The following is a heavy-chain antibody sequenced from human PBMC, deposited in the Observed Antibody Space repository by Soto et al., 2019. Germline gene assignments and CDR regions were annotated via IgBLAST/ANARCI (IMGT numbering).Heavy chain of an antibody. D-gene: IGHD1-20*01. J-gene: IGHJ4*02. Sequence: PWGSLRLSCSASGFTFSSYAMHWGRQAPGKGLEWVAVISYDGTHKNNADSVKGRFTISRDNSKKTLYLQMSSLRAEDTAVYYCARDTSAVTGTTGDFDYWGQGTLVTVSS. CDR3: ARDTSAVTGTTGDFDY. V-gene: IGHV3-30-3*01. CDR1: GFTFSSYA. CDR2: ISYDGTHK.